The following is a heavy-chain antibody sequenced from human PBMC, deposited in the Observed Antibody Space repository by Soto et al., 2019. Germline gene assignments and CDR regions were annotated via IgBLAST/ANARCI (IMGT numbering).Heavy chain of an antibody. CDR1: GDTFSDYY. V-gene: IGHV1-2*04. CDR3: ARESGGATATLDYYYFYMDV. CDR2: INPNSGAT. D-gene: IGHD5-12*01. J-gene: IGHJ6*03. Sequence: QVQLVQSGAEVRKPGASVTVSCRTSGDTFSDYYIDWVRQAPGQGLEWMGWINPNSGATNYAQKFRGWVTMTRDTSIRTVYMQLSRLRSDDTAVYYCARESGGATATLDYYYFYMDVWGTGTTVTVSS.